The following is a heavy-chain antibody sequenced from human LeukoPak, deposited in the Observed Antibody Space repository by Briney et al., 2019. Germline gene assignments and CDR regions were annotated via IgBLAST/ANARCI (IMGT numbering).Heavy chain of an antibody. CDR2: ISGSGGST. J-gene: IGHJ4*02. D-gene: IGHD6-13*01. CDR3: AKKGGGSSWYSADY. Sequence: GGSLRLSCAASGFTFSSYGMHWVRQAPGKGLEWVSAISGSGGSTYYADSVKGRFTISRDNSKNTLYLQMNSLRAEDTAVYYCAKKGGGSSWYSADYWGQGTLVTVSS. CDR1: GFTFSSYG. V-gene: IGHV3-23*01.